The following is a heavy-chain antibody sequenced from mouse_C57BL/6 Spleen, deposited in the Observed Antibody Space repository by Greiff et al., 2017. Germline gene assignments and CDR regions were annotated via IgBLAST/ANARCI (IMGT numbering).Heavy chain of an antibody. CDR2: IDPSDSYT. Sequence: QVQLQQPGAELVMPGASVKLSCKASGYTFTSYWMHWVKQRPGQGLEWSGEIDPSDSYTKYNQKFKGKSTLTVDKSSSTAYMQLSSLTSEDSAVYYCARGGLYYYGSSYRWYFDVWGTGTTVTVSS. CDR3: ARGGLYYYGSSYRWYFDV. CDR1: GYTFTSYW. V-gene: IGHV1-69*01. D-gene: IGHD1-1*01. J-gene: IGHJ1*03.